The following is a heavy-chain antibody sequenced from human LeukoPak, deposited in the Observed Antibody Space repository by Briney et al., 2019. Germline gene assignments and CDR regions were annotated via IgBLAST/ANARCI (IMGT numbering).Heavy chain of an antibody. Sequence: SETLSLTCTVSGGSISSYYWSWIRQPPGKGLEWIGYIYYSGSTNYNPSLKSRVTISVDTSKNQFSLKLSSVTAADTAVYYCARVRITMVRGRYYYYYYMDVWGKGTTVTVSS. J-gene: IGHJ6*03. CDR3: ARVRITMVRGRYYYYYYMDV. CDR2: IYYSGST. V-gene: IGHV4-59*12. CDR1: GGSISSYY. D-gene: IGHD3-10*01.